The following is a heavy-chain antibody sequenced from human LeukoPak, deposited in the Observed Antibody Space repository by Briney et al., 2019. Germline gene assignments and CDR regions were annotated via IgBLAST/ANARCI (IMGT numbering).Heavy chain of an antibody. CDR1: GFTSSSYW. J-gene: IGHJ3*02. Sequence: GGSLRLSCAASGFTSSSYWMHWVRQAPGKGLVWVSRISTDGSSTNSADSVKGRFTISRDNAKNTLYLQMNSLRAEDTAVYYCVREYSSSSGRAFDIWGQGTMVTVSP. CDR2: ISTDGSST. D-gene: IGHD6-6*01. CDR3: VREYSSSSGRAFDI. V-gene: IGHV3-74*01.